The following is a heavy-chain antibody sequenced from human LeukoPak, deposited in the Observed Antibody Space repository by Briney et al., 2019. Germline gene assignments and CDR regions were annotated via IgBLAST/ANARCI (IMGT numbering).Heavy chain of an antibody. J-gene: IGHJ4*01. Sequence: PGGSLRLSCVACGFNFFSYGMQWVRQAPGKGLVWVSRIFADGSTTIYADSVKGRFTISRDNAKNTLYLQMNSLRAEDTAVYYCARELPREVTLDYWGQGTLVTVSP. CDR1: GFNFFSYG. D-gene: IGHD2-21*02. CDR3: ARELPREVTLDY. V-gene: IGHV3-74*01. CDR2: IFADGSTT.